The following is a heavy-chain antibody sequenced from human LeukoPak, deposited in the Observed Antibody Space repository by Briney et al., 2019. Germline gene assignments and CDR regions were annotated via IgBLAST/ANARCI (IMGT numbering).Heavy chain of an antibody. D-gene: IGHD3-10*01. CDR1: GGTFSSYA. J-gene: IGHJ6*03. Sequence: VASVKVSCKASGGTFSSYAISWVRQAPGQGLEWMGGIIPIFGTANYAQKFQGRVTITADESTSTAYMELSSLRSEDTAVYYCAREGERGPMVRGVITYYYYYMDVWGKGTTVTVSS. V-gene: IGHV1-69*13. CDR2: IIPIFGTA. CDR3: AREGERGPMVRGVITYYYYYMDV.